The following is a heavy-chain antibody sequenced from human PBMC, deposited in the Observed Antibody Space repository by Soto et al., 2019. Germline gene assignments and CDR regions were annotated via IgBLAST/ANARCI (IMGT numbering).Heavy chain of an antibody. J-gene: IGHJ1*01. CDR1: GGSFSGYY. D-gene: IGHD3-10*01. V-gene: IGHV4-34*01. Sequence: SETLSLTCAVYGGSFSGYYWSWIRQPPGKGLEWIGEINHSGSTNYNPSLKSRVTISVDTSKNQFSLKLSSVTAADTAVYYCATIKRISYYGSGSYKQPTNGYFRYFQHWGQGTLVTVSS. CDR2: INHSGST. CDR3: ATIKRISYYGSGSYKQPTNGYFRYFQH.